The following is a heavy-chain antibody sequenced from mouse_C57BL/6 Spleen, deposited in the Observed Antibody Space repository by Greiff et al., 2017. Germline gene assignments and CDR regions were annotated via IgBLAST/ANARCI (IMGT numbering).Heavy chain of an antibody. Sequence: EVMMVESGGGLVKPGGSLKLSCAASGFTFSDYGMHWVRQAPEKGLEWVAYISSGSSTIYYADTVKGRFTISRDNAKNTLFLQMTSLRSEDTAMYYCARGRNWAGFYFDYWGQGTTLTVSS. D-gene: IGHD4-1*01. CDR3: ARGRNWAGFYFDY. V-gene: IGHV5-17*01. CDR2: ISSGSSTI. CDR1: GFTFSDYG. J-gene: IGHJ2*01.